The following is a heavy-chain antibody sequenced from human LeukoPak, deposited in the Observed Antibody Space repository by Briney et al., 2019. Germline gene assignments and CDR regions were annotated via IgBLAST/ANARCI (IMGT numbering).Heavy chain of an antibody. CDR2: ISGSDGST. J-gene: IGHJ4*02. CDR1: GFTFSSYA. CDR3: AKNWYGIHTFDY. V-gene: IGHV3-23*01. D-gene: IGHD6-13*01. Sequence: GGSLRLSCAASGFTFSSYAMSWVRQAPGKGLEWVSGISGSDGSTYYADSVRGRFTISRDNSRNTLYLQMNSLRAEDTAVYYCAKNWYGIHTFDYWGQGTLVIVSS.